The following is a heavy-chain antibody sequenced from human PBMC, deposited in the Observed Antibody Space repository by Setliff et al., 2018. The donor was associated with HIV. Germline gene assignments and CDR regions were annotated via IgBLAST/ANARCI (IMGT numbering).Heavy chain of an antibody. CDR2: IHTSGDT. Sequence: TLSLTCSVSGGSISSRSYYWSWIRQPAGKGLEWIGHIHTSGDTDYSPSLSSRVTISIDTSKKQFSLNLTSVTAADTAVYYCARSKTFYDFWGGYYTHGAFKIWGLGTMVTVSS. D-gene: IGHD3-3*01. CDR3: ARSKTFYDFWGGYYTHGAFKI. V-gene: IGHV4-61*09. CDR1: GGSISSRSYY. J-gene: IGHJ3*02.